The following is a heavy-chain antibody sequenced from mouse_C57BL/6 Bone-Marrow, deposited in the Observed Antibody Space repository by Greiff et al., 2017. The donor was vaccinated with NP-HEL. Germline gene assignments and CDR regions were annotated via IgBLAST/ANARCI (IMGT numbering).Heavy chain of an antibody. Sequence: QVQLQQSGPELVKPGASVKISCKASGYTFTDYYINWVKQRPGQGLEWIGWIFPGSGSTYYNEKFKGKATLTVDKSSSTAYMLLSSLTSEDSAVYFCARCVEGVDGYSNWYFDVWGTVTTVTVSS. CDR2: IFPGSGST. D-gene: IGHD2-3*01. V-gene: IGHV1-75*01. CDR1: GYTFTDYY. CDR3: ARCVEGVDGYSNWYFDV. J-gene: IGHJ1*03.